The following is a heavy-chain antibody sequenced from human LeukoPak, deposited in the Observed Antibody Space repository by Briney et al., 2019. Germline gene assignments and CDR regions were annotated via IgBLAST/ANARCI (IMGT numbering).Heavy chain of an antibody. V-gene: IGHV3-21*01. J-gene: IGHJ6*03. D-gene: IGHD4-11*01. CDR3: TRVEETATTAAIIRKYSYYYYYMDV. Sequence: PGGSLRLSCAASGFTFDDYGLSWVRQAPGKGLEWVSSISSSSSYIYYADSVKGRFIISRDNARNSLYLQMSSLRAEDTAVYYCTRVEETATTAAIIRKYSYYYYYMDVWGKGNTVTVSS. CDR2: ISSSSSYI. CDR1: GFTFDDYG.